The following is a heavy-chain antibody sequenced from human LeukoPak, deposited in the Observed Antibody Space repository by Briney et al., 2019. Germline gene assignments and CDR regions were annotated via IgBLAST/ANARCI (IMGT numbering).Heavy chain of an antibody. CDR2: ISGSGDAR. CDR1: GFTFSSYA. Sequence: GVSLRLSCTGSGFTFSSYAMTWVRQAPGKGLEWVSTISGSGDARYYADSVKGRFTISRDNPINTLYLQMSSLRAEDTALYYCAKERFRALDPWGQGTLVSVAS. CDR3: AKERFRALDP. D-gene: IGHD3-3*01. J-gene: IGHJ5*02. V-gene: IGHV3-23*01.